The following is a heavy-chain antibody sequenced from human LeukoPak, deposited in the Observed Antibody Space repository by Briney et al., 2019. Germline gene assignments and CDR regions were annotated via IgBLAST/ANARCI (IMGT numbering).Heavy chain of an antibody. Sequence: GGSLRLSCAASGFTFSSYGMHWVRQAPGKGLEWVAFIRYDGSNKYYADSVKGRFTISRDNSKNTLYLQMNSLRAEDTAVYYCAMPFVESGYDYYFDYWGQGTLVTVSS. CDR1: GFTFSSYG. V-gene: IGHV3-30*02. CDR3: AMPFVESGYDYYFDY. D-gene: IGHD5-12*01. CDR2: IRYDGSNK. J-gene: IGHJ4*02.